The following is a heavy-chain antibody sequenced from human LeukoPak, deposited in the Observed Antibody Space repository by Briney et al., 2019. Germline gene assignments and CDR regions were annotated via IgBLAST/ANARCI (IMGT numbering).Heavy chain of an antibody. CDR1: GGSISSYY. J-gene: IGHJ5*02. Sequence: SETLSLTCTVSGGSISSYYWSWIRQPPGKGLEWIGYIYYSGSTNYNPSLKSRVTISVDTSKNQFSLKLSSVTAADTAVYYCARRAYSSSFWFDPWGQGTLVTVSS. D-gene: IGHD6-13*01. CDR2: IYYSGST. CDR3: ARRAYSSSFWFDP. V-gene: IGHV4-59*08.